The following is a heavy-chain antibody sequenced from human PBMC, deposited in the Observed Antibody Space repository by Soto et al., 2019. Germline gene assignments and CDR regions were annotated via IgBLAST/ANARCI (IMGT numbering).Heavy chain of an antibody. Sequence: SETLSLTCIVSGGSISSSYYYWGWIRQPPGKGLEWIGSIYYSGRTYYNPSFKSRVTISIDTSKNQFSLTLRSVTATDTAVYFCARQRTTGVTQVQFDHWGQGALVTVSS. CDR2: IYYSGRT. D-gene: IGHD2-21*02. CDR3: ARQRTTGVTQVQFDH. V-gene: IGHV4-39*01. J-gene: IGHJ4*02. CDR1: GGSISSSYYY.